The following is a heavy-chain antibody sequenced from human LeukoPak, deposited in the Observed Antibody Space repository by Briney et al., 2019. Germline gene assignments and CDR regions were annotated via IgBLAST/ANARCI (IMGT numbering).Heavy chain of an antibody. J-gene: IGHJ4*02. V-gene: IGHV1-69*04. D-gene: IGHD2-15*01. CDR3: ARMPLGYCSGGSCYYFDY. CDR2: IIPILGIA. CDR1: A. Sequence: AXXXXXQXXGXXXXXXGRIIPILGIANYAQKFQGRVTITADKSTSTAYMELSSLRSEDTAVYYCARMPLGYCSGGSCYYFDYWGQGTLVTVSS.